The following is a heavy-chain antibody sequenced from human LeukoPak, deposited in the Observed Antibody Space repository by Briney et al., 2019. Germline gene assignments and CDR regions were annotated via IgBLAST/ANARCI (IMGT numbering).Heavy chain of an antibody. Sequence: GGSLRPSCAASGFTFSSYGMHWVRQAPGKGLEWVAVIWYDGSNKYYADSVKGRFTISRDNSKNTLYLQMNSLRAEDTAVYYCARDRYYYDSSGLPYFDYWGQGTLVTVSS. CDR1: GFTFSSYG. V-gene: IGHV3-33*01. D-gene: IGHD3-22*01. CDR2: IWYDGSNK. J-gene: IGHJ4*02. CDR3: ARDRYYYDSSGLPYFDY.